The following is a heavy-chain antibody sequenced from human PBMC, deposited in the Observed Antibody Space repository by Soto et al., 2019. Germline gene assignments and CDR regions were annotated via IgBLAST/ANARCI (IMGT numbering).Heavy chain of an antibody. CDR1: GESFSGYY. CDR3: ARGRIYDYVWGSSRDHFDY. J-gene: IGHJ4*02. V-gene: IGHV4-34*01. Sequence: QVQLQQWGAGLLKSSETLSLTCAVYGESFSGYYWSWIRQPPGKGLEWIGEINHSGSTNYKPSLKSRVTISVDTSKNQFSRKLSSVTAADTAVYYCARGRIYDYVWGSSRDHFDYWGQGTLVTVSS. CDR2: INHSGST. D-gene: IGHD3-16*02.